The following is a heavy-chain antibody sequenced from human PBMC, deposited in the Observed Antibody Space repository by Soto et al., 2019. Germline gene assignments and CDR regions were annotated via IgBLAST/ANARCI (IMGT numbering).Heavy chain of an antibody. CDR1: GFPFSNYA. CDR3: AKMPDGVNSNSPYC. J-gene: IGHJ4*02. V-gene: IGHV3-23*01. D-gene: IGHD4-4*01. Sequence: VQLLESGGGLVQPGASLKLACAASGFPFSNYAMSWVRQAPGKGLEWVSTTGGGIGPYYADSVKGRFTISRDNSKNTLYLQMNSLRAEDTAIYYCAKMPDGVNSNSPYCWGPGTLVTVSS. CDR2: TGGGIGP.